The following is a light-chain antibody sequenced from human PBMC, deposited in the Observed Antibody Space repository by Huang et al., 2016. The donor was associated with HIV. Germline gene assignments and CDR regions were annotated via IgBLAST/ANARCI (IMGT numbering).Light chain of an antibody. CDR3: MHVLEIPYT. Sequence: DIVMTQSPLSLPVTPGEPASISCSSSQSLLHNNGYNYLAWYLQKPGQSPHLLSYLGSRRASGVSDRFSGSGSGTDFTLKISRVEPGDVGIYYCMHVLEIPYTFGPGTKLE. CDR2: LGS. V-gene: IGKV2-28*01. J-gene: IGKJ2*01. CDR1: QSLLHNNGYNY.